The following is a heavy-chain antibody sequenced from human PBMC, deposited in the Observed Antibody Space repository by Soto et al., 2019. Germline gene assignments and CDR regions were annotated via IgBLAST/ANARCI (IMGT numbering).Heavy chain of an antibody. CDR2: IWYDGSNK. D-gene: IGHD3-3*01. J-gene: IGHJ3*02. CDR3: ARGAWDLYDFWSGYQHDAFDI. CDR1: GFTFSSYG. V-gene: IGHV3-33*01. Sequence: GGSLRLSCAASGFTFSSYGMHWVRQAPGKGLEWVAVIWYDGSNKYYADSVKGRFTISRDNSKNTLYLQMNSLRAEDTAVYYCARGAWDLYDFWSGYQHDAFDIWGQGTMVTVSS.